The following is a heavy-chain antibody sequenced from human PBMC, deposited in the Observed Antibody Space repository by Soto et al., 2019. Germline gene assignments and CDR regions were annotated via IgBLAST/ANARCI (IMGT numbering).Heavy chain of an antibody. J-gene: IGHJ6*02. D-gene: IGHD2-2*01. V-gene: IGHV5-51*01. Sequence: GETLTIACQVSRYIFTSYCIRGVRQIPGKRLEWGGIIVPGDSDTRYSPSFQGQVTSAADKSISTAYLQWSSLKASDTAMYYCARQPKDIVVVTAAKDYYYYGMDVWGQGTTVTGSS. CDR1: RYIFTSYC. CDR2: IVPGDSDT. CDR3: ARQPKDIVVVTAAKDYYYYGMDV.